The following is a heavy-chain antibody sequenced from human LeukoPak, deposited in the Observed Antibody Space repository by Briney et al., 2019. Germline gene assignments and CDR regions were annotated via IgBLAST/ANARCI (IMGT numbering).Heavy chain of an antibody. J-gene: IGHJ4*02. D-gene: IGHD6-13*01. Sequence: GGSLRLSCAASGFTFSSYGMHWVRQAPGKGLEWVAVILYDGSNKYYADSVKGRFTISRDKSKNTLYLQMNSLRAEDTAVYYCAKGAVGSSWFSDFDYWGQGTLVTVSS. CDR3: AKGAVGSSWFSDFDY. V-gene: IGHV3-30*18. CDR2: ILYDGSNK. CDR1: GFTFSSYG.